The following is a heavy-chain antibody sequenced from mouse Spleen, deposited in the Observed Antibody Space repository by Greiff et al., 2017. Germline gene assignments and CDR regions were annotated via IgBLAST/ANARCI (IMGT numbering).Heavy chain of an antibody. J-gene: IGHJ3*01. CDR1: GFNIKNTY. CDR3: ARRFYYDYDGFAY. CDR2: IDPANGNT. Sequence: VQLQQSVAELVRPGASVKLSCTASGFNIKNTYMHWVKQRPEQGLEWIGRIDPANGNTKYAPKFKGKATITADTSSNTAYLQLSSLTSEDTAIYYCARRFYYDYDGFAYWGQGTLVTVSA. V-gene: IGHV14-3*01. D-gene: IGHD2-4*01.